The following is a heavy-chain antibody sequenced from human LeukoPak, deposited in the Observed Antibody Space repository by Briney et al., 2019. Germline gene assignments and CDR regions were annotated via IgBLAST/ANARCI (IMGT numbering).Heavy chain of an antibody. CDR2: ISSSSNTI. CDR3: AKVHYYDSSGYYYPGYFDY. CDR1: GLTFSSCS. D-gene: IGHD3-22*01. J-gene: IGHJ4*02. Sequence: PGGSLRLSCAASGLTFSSCSMNWVRQAPGKGLEWVSYISSSSNTIYYADSVKGRLTISRDNAKNSLYLQMNSLRAEDTALYYCAKVHYYDSSGYYYPGYFDYWGQGTLVTVSS. V-gene: IGHV3-48*04.